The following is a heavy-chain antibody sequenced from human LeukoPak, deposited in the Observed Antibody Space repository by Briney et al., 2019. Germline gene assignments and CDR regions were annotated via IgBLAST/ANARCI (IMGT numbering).Heavy chain of an antibody. Sequence: ASVKVSCKASGYTFTSYDVNWVRQATGQGLEWMGWMNPNSGNTGYAQKFQGRVTMTRNTSISTAYMELSSLRSEDTAVYYCARSVRGSGWYSWFDPWGQGTLVTVSS. V-gene: IGHV1-8*01. J-gene: IGHJ5*02. CDR1: GYTFTSYD. D-gene: IGHD6-19*01. CDR3: ARSVRGSGWYSWFDP. CDR2: MNPNSGNT.